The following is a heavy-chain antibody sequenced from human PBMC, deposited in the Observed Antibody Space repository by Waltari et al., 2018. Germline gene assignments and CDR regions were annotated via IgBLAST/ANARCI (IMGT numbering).Heavy chain of an antibody. J-gene: IGHJ6*02. Sequence: EVQLLESGGGLVQPGGSLRLSCAASGFTFSSYAMSWVRQAPGKGLEWVSAISVVGGSKYYEDGVKGRLTVSRDNSKNTLYLQMNSLRAEDTAVYYCAKEGAAASGIYYYYGMDVWGQGTTVTVSS. CDR3: AKEGAAASGIYYYYGMDV. D-gene: IGHD6-13*01. CDR1: GFTFSSYA. V-gene: IGHV3-23*01. CDR2: ISVVGGSK.